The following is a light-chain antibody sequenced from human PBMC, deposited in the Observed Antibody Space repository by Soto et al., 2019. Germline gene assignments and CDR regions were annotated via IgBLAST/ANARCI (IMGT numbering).Light chain of an antibody. J-gene: IGKJ1*01. Sequence: DIVMTQSPLSLPVTPGEPASISCRSSQSLLHSNGYNYLDWYLQKTGQSPQLLIYLGSNRASEVPDRFSGSGSGTDFTLKISRVEAEDVGVYYCMQALQTPWTFGQETKVEIK. V-gene: IGKV2-28*01. CDR3: MQALQTPWT. CDR1: QSLLHSNGYNY. CDR2: LGS.